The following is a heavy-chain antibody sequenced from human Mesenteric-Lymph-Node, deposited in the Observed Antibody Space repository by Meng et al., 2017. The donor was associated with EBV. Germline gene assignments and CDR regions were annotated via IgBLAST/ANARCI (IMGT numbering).Heavy chain of an antibody. V-gene: IGHV4-30-4*01. CDR3: ARAHRVLFGELNWFDP. J-gene: IGHJ5*02. Sequence: HGQLRGSGPGLVKPSPTLSLTCAVSGGSISSGGYYWSWIRQPPGKGLECIGYIYYSGSAYYNPSLKSRVTISVDTSKNQFSLKLSSVTAADTAVYYCARAHRVLFGELNWFDPWGQGSLVTVSS. CDR1: GGSISSGGYY. CDR2: IYYSGSA. D-gene: IGHD3-10*01.